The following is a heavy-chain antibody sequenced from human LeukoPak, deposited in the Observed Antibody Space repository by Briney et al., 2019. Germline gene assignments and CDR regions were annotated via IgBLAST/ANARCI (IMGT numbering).Heavy chain of an antibody. V-gene: IGHV4-39*01. CDR1: GGSISSSGYY. CDR3: ARQGYSYGYYFDY. J-gene: IGHJ4*02. CDR2: IYYSGST. D-gene: IGHD5-18*01. Sequence: SETLSLTCTVSGGSISSSGYYWGWIRQPPGKGLEWIGSIYYSGSTYYNPSLKSRVTISVDTSKNQFSLKLSSVTAADTAVYYCARQGYSYGYYFDYWGQGTLVTVSS.